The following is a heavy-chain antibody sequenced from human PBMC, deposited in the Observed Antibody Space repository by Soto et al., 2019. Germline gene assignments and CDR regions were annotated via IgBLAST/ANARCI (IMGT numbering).Heavy chain of an antibody. CDR3: SRSLNS. CDR2: INQDGSEK. Sequence: GGSLRLSXAASGFTFSTYWMDWVRQTPGKGLEWVANINQDGSEKNYVDSVKGRFTISRDNAKNSLYLQMSSLTAEDSALYYCSRSLNSWGQGTLVTVS. J-gene: IGHJ4*02. CDR1: GFTFSTYW. V-gene: IGHV3-7*01.